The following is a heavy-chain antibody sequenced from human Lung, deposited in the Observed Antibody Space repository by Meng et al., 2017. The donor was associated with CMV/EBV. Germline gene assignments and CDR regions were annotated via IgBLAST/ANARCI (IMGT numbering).Heavy chain of an antibody. CDR1: GYTFTSYG. CDR2: ISAYNGNT. CDR3: ARNPLYCSSTSCYIPGNYYYYYGMDV. V-gene: IGHV1-18*01. Sequence: ASXXVSXKASGYTFTSYGISWVRQAPGQGLEWMGWISAYNGNTNYAQKLQGRVTMTTDTSTSTAYMELRSLRSDDTAVYYCARNPLYCSSTSCYIPGNYYYYYGMDVXGQGXTVTVSS. D-gene: IGHD2-2*02. J-gene: IGHJ6*02.